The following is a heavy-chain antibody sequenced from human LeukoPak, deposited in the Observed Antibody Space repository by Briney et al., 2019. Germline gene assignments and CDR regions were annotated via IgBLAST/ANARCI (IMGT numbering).Heavy chain of an antibody. Sequence: GGSLRLSCAASGFTFSSYAMSWVRQAPGKGLEWVSAISGSGGSTYYADSVKGRFTISRDNSKNTLYLQMNSLRAEDTAVYYCAKGAGGYEISTGYYSLYGMDVWGQGTTVTVSS. V-gene: IGHV3-23*01. CDR2: ISGSGGST. CDR1: GFTFSSYA. D-gene: IGHD3-9*01. J-gene: IGHJ6*02. CDR3: AKGAGGYEISTGYYSLYGMDV.